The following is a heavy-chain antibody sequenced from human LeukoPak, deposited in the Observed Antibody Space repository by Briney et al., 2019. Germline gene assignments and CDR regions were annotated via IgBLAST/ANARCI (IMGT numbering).Heavy chain of an antibody. J-gene: IGHJ1*01. V-gene: IGHV1-18*01. D-gene: IGHD4-11*01. CDR1: GYTFTSYG. CDR2: ISAYNGNT. Sequence: GASVKVSCKASGYTFTSYGISWVRQAPGQGLEWMGWISAYNGNTNYAQKLQGRVTMTTDTSTSAAYMELRSLRSDDTAVYYCARDKAVTTELTQYFHHWGQGTLVTVSS. CDR3: ARDKAVTTELTQYFHH.